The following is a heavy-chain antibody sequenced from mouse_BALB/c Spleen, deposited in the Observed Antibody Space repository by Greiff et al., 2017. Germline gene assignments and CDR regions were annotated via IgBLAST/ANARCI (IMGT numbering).Heavy chain of an antibody. CDR1: GYSFTGYF. CDR2: INPYNGDT. D-gene: IGHD1-2*01. Sequence: EVQLVESGPELVKPGASVKISCKASGYSFTGYFMNWVMQSHGKSLEWIGRINPYNGDTFYNQKFKGKATLTVDKSSSTAHMELRSLASEDSAVYYCARSTTATVYYAMDYWGQGTSVTVSS. V-gene: IGHV1-20*02. J-gene: IGHJ4*01. CDR3: ARSTTATVYYAMDY.